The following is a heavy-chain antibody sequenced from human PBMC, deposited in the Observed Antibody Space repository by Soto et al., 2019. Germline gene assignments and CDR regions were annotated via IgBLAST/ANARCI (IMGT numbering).Heavy chain of an antibody. CDR1: GFTFSISW. CDR2: IKGDGSEK. D-gene: IGHD2-21*01. CDR3: AAGFPPDF. Sequence: EVHLVESRGGLVQPGGSLTLSCAASGFTFSISWMNWVRQAPGKGLEWVANIKGDGSEKYYVDSVKGRFTISRDNAKNSLYLQMNSLRAEDTAVYYCAAGFPPDFWGQGTLVTVSS. J-gene: IGHJ4*02. V-gene: IGHV3-7*01.